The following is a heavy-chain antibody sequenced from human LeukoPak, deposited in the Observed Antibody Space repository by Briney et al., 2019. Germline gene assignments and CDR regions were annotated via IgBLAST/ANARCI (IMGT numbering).Heavy chain of an antibody. CDR3: AKQASFGNYYYFYMDV. D-gene: IGHD3-16*01. CDR2: IRSDGSNK. CDR1: GFTFSSHG. Sequence: GGSLRLSCSASGFTFSSHGMHWVRQAPGKGLGWVTFIRSDGSNKYYADSVQGRFTVSRDNSKNALYLQMNRLRPEDTAVYYCAKQASFGNYYYFYMDVWGKGTTVTVSS. J-gene: IGHJ6*03. V-gene: IGHV3-30*02.